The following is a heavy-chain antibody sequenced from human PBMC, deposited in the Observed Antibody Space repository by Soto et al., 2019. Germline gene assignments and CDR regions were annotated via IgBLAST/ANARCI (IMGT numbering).Heavy chain of an antibody. CDR2: TDPGGSST. D-gene: IGHD2-8*01. Sequence: VESLKIACQGSGFIFTSYWIACVLQLCVKVLEWMGRTDPGGSSTIYSPSFQGHVTISNDKSFTTAYLQWDSLKASDTATYYCARQGKIVPNAIDIFSMDVWGQGTTVTVSS. J-gene: IGHJ6*02. CDR3: ARQGKIVPNAIDIFSMDV. CDR1: GFIFTSYW. V-gene: IGHV5-10-1*01.